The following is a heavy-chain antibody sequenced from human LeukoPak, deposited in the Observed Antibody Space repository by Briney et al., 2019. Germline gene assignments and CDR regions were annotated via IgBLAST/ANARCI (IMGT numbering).Heavy chain of an antibody. J-gene: IGHJ4*02. CDR1: GFTFSSYA. D-gene: IGHD3-22*01. Sequence: GGSLRLSCAASGFTFSSYAMSWVRQAPGKGLEWISAISGSGGSTYYADSVKGRFTISRDTSKNTLYLQMNSLRAEDTAVYYCARLYYDSSGVDYWGQGTLVTVSS. CDR3: ARLYYDSSGVDY. V-gene: IGHV3-23*01. CDR2: ISGSGGST.